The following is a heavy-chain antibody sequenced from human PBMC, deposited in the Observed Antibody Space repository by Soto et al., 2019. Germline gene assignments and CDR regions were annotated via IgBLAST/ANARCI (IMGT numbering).Heavy chain of an antibody. Sequence: QVQLVESGGGVVQPGRSLRLSCAASGFTFSSCGMHWVRQAPGKGLEWVAVIWYDGSNKYYADSVKGRFTISRDNSKNTLYLQMNSLRAEDTAVYYCARDSGCSSTSCYGYYYYYYMDVWGKGTTVTVSS. V-gene: IGHV3-33*01. CDR1: GFTFSSCG. J-gene: IGHJ6*03. CDR3: ARDSGCSSTSCYGYYYYYYMDV. CDR2: IWYDGSNK. D-gene: IGHD2-2*01.